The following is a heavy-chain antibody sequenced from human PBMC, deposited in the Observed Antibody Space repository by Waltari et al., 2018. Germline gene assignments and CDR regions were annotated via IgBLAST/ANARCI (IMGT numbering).Heavy chain of an antibody. V-gene: IGHV4-39*07. CDR1: GGSISSSSYY. CDR2: IYYSGST. CDR3: ARDLGIAAEFDY. D-gene: IGHD6-13*01. J-gene: IGHJ4*02. Sequence: QLQLQESGPGLVKPSETLSLTCTVSGGSISSSSYYWGWIRQPPGKGLEWIGSIYYSGSTYYNPSLKSRVTISVDTSKNQFSLKLSSVTAADTAVYYCARDLGIAAEFDYWGQGTLVTVSS.